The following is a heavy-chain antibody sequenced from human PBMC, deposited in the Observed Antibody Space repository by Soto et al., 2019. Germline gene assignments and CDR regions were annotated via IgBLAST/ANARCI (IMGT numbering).Heavy chain of an antibody. Sequence: QVQLQQWGAGLLKPSETLSLTCAVHGGSFSGFFWPWIRQPPGKGLEWIGEINHSGSTNYNPSLKSRVTISVDTSENQFSLRLTSVTAADTAVYYCARGQWLPRGEYWGQGTLVTVSS. CDR3: ARGQWLPRGEY. J-gene: IGHJ4*02. V-gene: IGHV4-34*02. CDR2: INHSGST. CDR1: GGSFSGFF. D-gene: IGHD6-19*01.